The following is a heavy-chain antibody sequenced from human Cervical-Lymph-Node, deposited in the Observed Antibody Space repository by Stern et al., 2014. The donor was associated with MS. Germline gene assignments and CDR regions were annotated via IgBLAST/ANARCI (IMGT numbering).Heavy chain of an antibody. J-gene: IGHJ4*02. CDR2: INPNSGGT. CDR1: GYTFTGYY. V-gene: IGHV1-2*02. D-gene: IGHD5-12*01. Sequence: VQLVESGAEVKKPGASVKVSCKASGYTFTGYYIHWVRQAPGQGLEWMGWINPNSGGTNYAQKFQGRVTMTRDTSITTANMELSGLSSDDTAVYYCARDEYIGSPRSFDYWGQGSLVTVSS. CDR3: ARDEYIGSPRSFDY.